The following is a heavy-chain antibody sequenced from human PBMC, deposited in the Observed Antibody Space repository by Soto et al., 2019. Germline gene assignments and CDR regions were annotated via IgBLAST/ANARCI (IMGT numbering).Heavy chain of an antibody. Sequence: PGGSLRLSCAASGFTVSSTYMSWVRQAPGKGLEWVSIIFSSGESFYADSVKGRFTISRDSSDNTVYLQMNSLKAEDTAVYYCARGGIGMVRTFDHWGQGTLVT. CDR2: IFSSGES. CDR1: GFTVSSTY. D-gene: IGHD3-10*01. V-gene: IGHV3-53*01. CDR3: ARGGIGMVRTFDH. J-gene: IGHJ4*02.